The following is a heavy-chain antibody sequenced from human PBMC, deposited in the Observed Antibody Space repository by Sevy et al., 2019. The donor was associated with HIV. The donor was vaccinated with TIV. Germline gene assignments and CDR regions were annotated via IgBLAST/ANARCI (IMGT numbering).Heavy chain of an antibody. J-gene: IGHJ6*02. CDR3: ARPEGLHLNYAMDV. CDR1: GGSISSSSYY. D-gene: IGHD3-3*01. Sequence: SETLSLTCTVSGGSISSSSYYWNWIRQPPGKGLEWIGSIYYTGSTYYKPSLKSRVTISKDTSKNQFSLKLTSVTAADTAVYYCARPEGLHLNYAMDVWGQGTTVTVSS. V-gene: IGHV4-39*01. CDR2: IYYTGST.